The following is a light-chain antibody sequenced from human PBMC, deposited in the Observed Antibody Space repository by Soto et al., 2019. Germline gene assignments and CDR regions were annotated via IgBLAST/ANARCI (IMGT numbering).Light chain of an antibody. CDR2: EGS. CDR3: CSFARGSTVV. Sequence: QSALTQPASVSGSPGQSITISCTGTSSDVGSYNLVSWYQQHPGNAPKLMIYEGSKRPSGVSNRFFGPKSGNTASLTISGLQAEDEADYYCCSFARGSTVVFGGGTKLTVL. V-gene: IGLV2-23*01. CDR1: SSDVGSYNL. J-gene: IGLJ3*02.